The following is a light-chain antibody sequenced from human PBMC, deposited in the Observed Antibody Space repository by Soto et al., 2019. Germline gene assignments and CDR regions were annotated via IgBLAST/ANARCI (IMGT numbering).Light chain of an antibody. V-gene: IGKV3-20*01. CDR2: GAS. Sequence: EVALTQSPGTLALSPGERASLSCKASQSVSSNYLAWYQQKPGQAPRLLIYGASSRATGIPDRFSGSGSGTDFTLTISRLEPEDFAVYYCQQYGSSPPYTFGRGTKLEIK. J-gene: IGKJ2*01. CDR3: QQYGSSPPYT. CDR1: QSVSSNY.